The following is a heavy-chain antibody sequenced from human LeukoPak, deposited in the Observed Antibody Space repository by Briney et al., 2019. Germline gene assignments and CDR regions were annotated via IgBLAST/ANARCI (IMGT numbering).Heavy chain of an antibody. CDR1: GFTFSTYA. CDR2: ISGSGGTT. Sequence: GGSLRLSCAASGFTFSTYAMSWVRQAPGMGLEWVSAISGSGGTTFYADSVKGRFTISRDNSKNTLYLQMNTLRAEDTAVYYCAKPTRYCGSTSCPLGAFDIWGQGTMVTVSS. J-gene: IGHJ3*02. V-gene: IGHV3-23*01. D-gene: IGHD2-2*01. CDR3: AKPTRYCGSTSCPLGAFDI.